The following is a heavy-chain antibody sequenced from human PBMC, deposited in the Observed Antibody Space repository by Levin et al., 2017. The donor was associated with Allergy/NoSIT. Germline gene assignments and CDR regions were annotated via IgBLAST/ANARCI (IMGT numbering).Heavy chain of an antibody. Sequence: GGSLRLSCAASGFTFSVYEMHWVRQAPGKGLEWVALISYDERKKNYADSVKGRFTISRDNSKNTLYLQMDSLRVEDSALYFCARHNPPRFPLDYWGQGTLATVSS. V-gene: IGHV3-30*04. J-gene: IGHJ4*02. CDR3: ARHNPPRFPLDY. D-gene: IGHD2-21*01. CDR2: ISYDERKK. CDR1: GFTFSVYE.